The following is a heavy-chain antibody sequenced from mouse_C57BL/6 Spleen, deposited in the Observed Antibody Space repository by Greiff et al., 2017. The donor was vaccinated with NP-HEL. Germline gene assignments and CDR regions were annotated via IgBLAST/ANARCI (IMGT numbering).Heavy chain of an antibody. J-gene: IGHJ1*03. CDR3: ASNWPWYFDV. CDR2: IYPGDGDT. V-gene: IGHV1-82*01. D-gene: IGHD4-1*02. Sequence: VQLQQSGPELVKPGASVKISCKASGYAFSSSWMNWVKQRPGKGLEWIGRIYPGDGDTNYNGKFKGKATLTADKSSSTAYMQLSSLTSEDSAVYFCASNWPWYFDVWGTGTTVTVSS. CDR1: GYAFSSSW.